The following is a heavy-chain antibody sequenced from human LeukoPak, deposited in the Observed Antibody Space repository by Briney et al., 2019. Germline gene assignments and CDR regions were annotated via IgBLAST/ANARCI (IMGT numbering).Heavy chain of an antibody. J-gene: IGHJ4*02. D-gene: IGHD3-9*01. CDR1: GFTFSSYA. V-gene: IGHV3-23*01. CDR3: ARHPRNYDILTGYLRY. Sequence: GGSLRLSCAASGFTFSSYAMSWVRQAPGKGLEWVSNISGSGGSIYYADSVEGRFTISRDNAKNSLYLQMNSLRAEDTAVYYCARHPRNYDILTGYLRYWGQGTLVTVSS. CDR2: ISGSGGSI.